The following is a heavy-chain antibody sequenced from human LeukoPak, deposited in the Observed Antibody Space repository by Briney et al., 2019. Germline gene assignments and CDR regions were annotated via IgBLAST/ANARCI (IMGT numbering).Heavy chain of an antibody. CDR2: VSTYNGNT. J-gene: IGHJ4*02. CDR3: ARTGLGYSGYDRPFDY. V-gene: IGHV1-18*01. CDR1: GYTFTTYG. D-gene: IGHD5-12*01. Sequence: ASVKVSCKASGYTFTTYGITWVRQAPGQGLEWMGWVSTYNGNTNYAQKFQGRVTMTTATSTSTAYMELRSLGSNDTAIYYCARTGLGYSGYDRPFDYWGQGTLVTASS.